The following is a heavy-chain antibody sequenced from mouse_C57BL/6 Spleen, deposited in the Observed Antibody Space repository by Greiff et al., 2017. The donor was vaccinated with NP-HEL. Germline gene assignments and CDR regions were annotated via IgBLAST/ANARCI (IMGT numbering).Heavy chain of an antibody. V-gene: IGHV1-81*01. CDR3: TQTEAGAY. Sequence: VQLQQSGAELARPGASVKLSCKASGYTFTSYGISWVKQRPGQGLEWIGEIYPRSGNTYYNEKFKGKATMTAETSSSTAYMELRSLTSEDSAFYFGTQTEAGAYWGQGTLVTVSA. J-gene: IGHJ3*01. CDR1: GYTFTSYG. CDR2: IYPRSGNT. D-gene: IGHD4-1*01.